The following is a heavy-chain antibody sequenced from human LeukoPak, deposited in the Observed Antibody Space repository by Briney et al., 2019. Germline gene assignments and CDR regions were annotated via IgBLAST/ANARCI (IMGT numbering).Heavy chain of an antibody. J-gene: IGHJ5*02. CDR1: GYTFTGYY. V-gene: IGHV1-2*02. CDR3: ARAKEYQLLPYNWFDP. CDR2: INPNSGGT. Sequence: ASVTVSCKASGYTFTGYYMHWVRQAPGQGLEWMGWINPNSGGTNYAQKFQGRVTMTRDTSISTAYMELSRLRSDDTAVYYCARAKEYQLLPYNWFDPWGQGTLVTVSS. D-gene: IGHD2-2*01.